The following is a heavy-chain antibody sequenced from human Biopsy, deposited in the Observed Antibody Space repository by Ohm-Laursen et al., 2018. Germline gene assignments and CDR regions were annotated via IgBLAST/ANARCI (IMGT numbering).Heavy chain of an antibody. CDR1: GVSINGGRYH. Sequence: TLSLTCSVSGVSINGGRYHWNWIRHHPGKGLEWIGNIFYSANTYYNPSLKSLVTISVDTSKNQFSLKLSSVTAADTAVYYCARLGSGDYFPTFFDFWGQGALVTVSS. CDR3: ARLGSGDYFPTFFDF. CDR2: IFYSANT. J-gene: IGHJ4*02. V-gene: IGHV4-31*01. D-gene: IGHD5-12*01.